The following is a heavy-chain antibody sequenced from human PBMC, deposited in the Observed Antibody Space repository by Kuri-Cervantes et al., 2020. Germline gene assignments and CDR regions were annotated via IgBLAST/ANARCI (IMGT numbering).Heavy chain of an antibody. Sequence: GGSLRLSCAASGFSFNDYAMQWVRQRPGGGLEWVSGISWSGATVGYADSVKGRFTISRDNSKSTLYLQMNRLRAGDTAVYYCAKDGTSTGWYDYAFDIWGQGTMVTVSS. CDR3: AKDGTSTGWYDYAFDI. J-gene: IGHJ3*02. CDR2: ISWSGATV. V-gene: IGHV3-9*01. D-gene: IGHD6-19*01. CDR1: GFSFNDYA.